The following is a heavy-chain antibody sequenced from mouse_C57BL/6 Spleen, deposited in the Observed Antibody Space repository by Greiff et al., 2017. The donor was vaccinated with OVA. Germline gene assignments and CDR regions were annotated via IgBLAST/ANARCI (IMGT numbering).Heavy chain of an antibody. CDR2: ILPGSGST. Sequence: QVQLQQSGAELMKPGASVKLSCKATGYTFTGYWIEWVKQRPGHGLEWIGEILPGSGSTNYNEKFKGKATFTADTSSNTAYMQLSSLTTEDSAIYYGASSYYCGRSIRPGYYAMDYWGQGTSVTVSS. CDR1: GYTFTGYW. CDR3: ASSYYCGRSIRPGYYAMDY. D-gene: IGHD1-1*01. V-gene: IGHV1-9*01. J-gene: IGHJ4*01.